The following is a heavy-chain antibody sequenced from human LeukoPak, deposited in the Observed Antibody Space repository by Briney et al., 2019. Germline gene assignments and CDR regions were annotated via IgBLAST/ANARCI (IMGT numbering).Heavy chain of an antibody. CDR1: GFTFSSYG. J-gene: IGHJ4*01. CDR3: ARGAHYYGSGS. D-gene: IGHD3-10*01. Sequence: PGGSLRLSCAASGFTFSSYGMHWARQAPGKGLEWVAVISYDGSNKYYADSVKGRFTISRDNAKNSLYLQMNSLRAEDTAVYYCARGAHYYGSGSWGQGTLVTVSS. V-gene: IGHV3-30*03. CDR2: ISYDGSNK.